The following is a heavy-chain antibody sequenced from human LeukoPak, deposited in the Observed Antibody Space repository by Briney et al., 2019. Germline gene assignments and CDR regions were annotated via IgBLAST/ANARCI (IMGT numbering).Heavy chain of an antibody. D-gene: IGHD5-24*01. CDR1: GGSISTYY. CDR2: LYSSGST. CDR3: ARHDRKDGPFTY. V-gene: IGHV4-59*08. Sequence: SETLTLTCVVSGGSISTYYWSWIRQPPGKGLEWIGYLYSSGSTNYNPSLKSRVSISEDTSKNQVSLNLNSVTAADTAVYYCARHDRKDGPFTYWGQGILVTVSS. J-gene: IGHJ4*02.